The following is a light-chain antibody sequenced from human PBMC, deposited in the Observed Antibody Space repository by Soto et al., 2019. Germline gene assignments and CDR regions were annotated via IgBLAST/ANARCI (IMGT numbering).Light chain of an antibody. CDR3: QQYGSSPLFT. Sequence: EIVLTQSPGTLSLSPGERATLSCRASQSVSSSYLAWYQQKPGQAPRLLIYGASSRATGIPDRFSGSGSGTDFTLTISRLGPEDFEVYYCQQYGSSPLFTCGPGTKVDIK. V-gene: IGKV3-20*01. CDR2: GAS. CDR1: QSVSSSY. J-gene: IGKJ3*01.